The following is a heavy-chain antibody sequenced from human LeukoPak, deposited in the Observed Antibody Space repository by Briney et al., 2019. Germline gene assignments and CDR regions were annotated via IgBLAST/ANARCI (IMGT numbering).Heavy chain of an antibody. V-gene: IGHV3-7*01. CDR1: GFTFSNYW. CDR2: IKQDESEK. Sequence: GGSLRLSCAASGFTFSNYWMTWVRHAPGKGLEWVANIKQDESEKYYVDSVKGRFTISRDNAKNSLYLQMNSLRVEDTAVYYCARAARQSDFWGQGTLVTVSS. CDR3: ARAARQSDF. J-gene: IGHJ4*02. D-gene: IGHD6-6*01.